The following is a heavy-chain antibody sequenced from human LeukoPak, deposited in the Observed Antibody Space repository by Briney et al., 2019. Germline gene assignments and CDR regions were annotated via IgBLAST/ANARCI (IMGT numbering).Heavy chain of an antibody. CDR3: ARGAITMVRGWEFDY. Sequence: PGGSLRLSCAASGFTVSSNYMSWVRQAPGKGLEWVSVIYSGGNTKYADSVKGRFTISRDSSKNTLYLQMNSLRAEDTAVYFCARGAITMVRGWEFDYWGQGTLVTVSS. V-gene: IGHV3-66*01. CDR2: IYSGGNT. D-gene: IGHD3-10*01. J-gene: IGHJ4*02. CDR1: GFTVSSNY.